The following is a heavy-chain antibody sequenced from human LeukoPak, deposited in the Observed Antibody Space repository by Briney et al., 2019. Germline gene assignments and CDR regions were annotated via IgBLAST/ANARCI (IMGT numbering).Heavy chain of an antibody. V-gene: IGHV4-4*07. J-gene: IGHJ4*02. CDR2: IYISGNT. CDR3: ARWIGNGRHDC. CDR1: GDSISSYY. D-gene: IGHD2-2*03. Sequence: PSETLSLTCTVSGDSISSYYWSWIRQPAEKGLEWIGHIYISGNTNYNPSLKSRVIMSLDTSENQISLKVSSVSAADTAVYYCARWIGNGRHDCWGQGTLVTVSS.